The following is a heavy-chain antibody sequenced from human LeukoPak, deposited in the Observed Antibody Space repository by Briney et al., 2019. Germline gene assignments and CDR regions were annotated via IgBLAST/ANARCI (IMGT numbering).Heavy chain of an antibody. V-gene: IGHV5-51*01. D-gene: IGHD6-13*01. J-gene: IGHJ4*02. CDR2: INSGDSDT. CDR3: ARHVAAAASDY. CDR1: GYSFTSYW. Sequence: GESLKISSKASGYSFTSYWIGWVRQMPGKGLEWLGIINSGDSDTRYSPSFQGQVTISADKSISTAYLQWSSLKASDTAMYYCARHVAAAASDYWGQGTLVTVSS.